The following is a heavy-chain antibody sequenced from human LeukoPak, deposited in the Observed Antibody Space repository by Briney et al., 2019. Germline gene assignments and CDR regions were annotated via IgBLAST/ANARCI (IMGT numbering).Heavy chain of an antibody. D-gene: IGHD4-11*01. CDR2: IYYSGST. V-gene: IGHV4-34*01. CDR3: ASLQKPGWFDP. J-gene: IGHJ5*02. Sequence: SETLSLTCAVYGGSFSGYYWGWIRQPPGKGLEWIGGIYYSGSTYYNPSLKSRVTISVDTSKNQFSLKLRSVTAADTALYYCASLQKPGWFDPWGQGTLVTVSS. CDR1: GGSFSGYY.